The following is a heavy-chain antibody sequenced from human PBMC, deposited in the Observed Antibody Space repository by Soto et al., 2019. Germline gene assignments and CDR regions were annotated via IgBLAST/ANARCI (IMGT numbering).Heavy chain of an antibody. CDR3: ASLPRGYCSSTSCYYYYMDV. J-gene: IGHJ6*03. CDR1: GGSIGSSSYY. V-gene: IGHV4-39*01. D-gene: IGHD2-2*01. CDR2: IYYSGST. Sequence: PSETLSLTCTVSGGSIGSSSYYWGWIRQPPGKGLEWIGSIYYSGSTYYNPSLKSRVTISVDTPKNQFSLKLSSVTAADTAVYYCASLPRGYCSSTSCYYYYMDVWGKGTTVTVSS.